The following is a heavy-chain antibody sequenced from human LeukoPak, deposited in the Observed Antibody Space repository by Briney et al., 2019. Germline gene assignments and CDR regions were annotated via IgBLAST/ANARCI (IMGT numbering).Heavy chain of an antibody. CDR1: GFTFSSYW. J-gene: IGHJ4*02. Sequence: SGGSLRLSCAASGFTFSSYWMSWVRQAPGKRLEWVANIKQDGSEKYYVDSVKGRFTISRDNAKNSLYLQMNSLRAEDTAVYYCARDTSSSWYRRSDYWGQGTLVTVSS. D-gene: IGHD6-13*01. CDR2: IKQDGSEK. CDR3: ARDTSSSWYRRSDY. V-gene: IGHV3-7*01.